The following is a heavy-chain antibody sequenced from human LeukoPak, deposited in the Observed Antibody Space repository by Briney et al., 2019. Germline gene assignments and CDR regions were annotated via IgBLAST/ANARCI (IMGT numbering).Heavy chain of an antibody. CDR1: GYTLTELS. D-gene: IGHD3-3*01. Sequence: ASVKVSCKVSGYTLTELSMHWVRQAPGKGLEWMGGFDPEDGETIYAQKFQGRVTMTEDTSTDTAYKELSSLRSEDTAVYYCATDQLVTIFGVVQDYWGQGTLVTVSS. V-gene: IGHV1-24*01. CDR3: ATDQLVTIFGVVQDY. CDR2: FDPEDGET. J-gene: IGHJ4*02.